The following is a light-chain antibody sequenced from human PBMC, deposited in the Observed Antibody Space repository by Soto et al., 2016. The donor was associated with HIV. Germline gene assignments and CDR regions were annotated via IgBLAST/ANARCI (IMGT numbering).Light chain of an antibody. CDR3: TSETTIVCS. Sequence: SSELTQDPAVSVALGQTVKITCQGDSLRKYFATWYQQKPGQAPILVIYGKNKRPSGIPDRFSGSSSGNTGSLTISGAQAEDEADYYCTSETTIVCSFGG. CDR1: SLRKYF. J-gene: IGLJ3*02. V-gene: IGLV3-19*01. CDR2: GKN.